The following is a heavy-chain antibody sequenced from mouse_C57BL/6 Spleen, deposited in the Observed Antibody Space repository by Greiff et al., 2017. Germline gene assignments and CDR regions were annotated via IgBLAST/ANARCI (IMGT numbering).Heavy chain of an antibody. Sequence: QVQLQQPGAELVMPGTSVKLSCKASGYTFTSYWMHWVKQRPGQGLEWIGEIDPSDSYTNYNQQFKGKATLTVDKSSSTAYLQLSSLTSEDPGVYYCARGDGSSSAYWGQGTLVTVSA. V-gene: IGHV1-69*01. CDR1: GYTFTSYW. J-gene: IGHJ3*01. CDR2: IDPSDSYT. CDR3: ARGDGSSSAY. D-gene: IGHD1-1*01.